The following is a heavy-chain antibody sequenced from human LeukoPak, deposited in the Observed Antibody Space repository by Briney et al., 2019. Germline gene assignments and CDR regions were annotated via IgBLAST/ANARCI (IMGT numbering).Heavy chain of an antibody. CDR1: GFTFSSNY. V-gene: IGHV3-53*01. J-gene: IGHJ4*02. CDR3: ARVANYGGNSG. Sequence: GGALRLSCAASGFTFSSNYMSWVGQAPGEGREGVSVIYSGGTTSSPHSVHGRFTISRDNSNTPLYLQMNSLSAADTAVYYCARVANYGGNSGWGQGTLVTVSS. CDR2: IYSGGTT. D-gene: IGHD4-23*01.